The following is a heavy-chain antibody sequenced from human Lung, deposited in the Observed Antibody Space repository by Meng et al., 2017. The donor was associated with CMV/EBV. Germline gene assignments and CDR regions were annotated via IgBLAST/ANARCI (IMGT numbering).Heavy chain of an antibody. CDR2: INNSSSYI. CDR1: GFTFSTYS. D-gene: IGHD1-26*01. Sequence: GESLKISCAAPGFTFSTYSMNWVRQAPGKGLEWVSSINNSSSYIYYADSVKGRFTISRDNAKNSLYLQMNSLRAEDTAVYYCARDLIVGTAYFDYWGQGTXVTVSS. CDR3: ARDLIVGTAYFDY. J-gene: IGHJ4*02. V-gene: IGHV3-21*01.